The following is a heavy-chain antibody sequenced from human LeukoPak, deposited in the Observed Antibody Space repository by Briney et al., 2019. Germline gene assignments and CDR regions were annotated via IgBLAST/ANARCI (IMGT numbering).Heavy chain of an antibody. J-gene: IGHJ4*02. CDR2: IYHSGSA. Sequence: SETLSLTCAVSGGSISSSNWWSWVRQPPGKGLEWIGEIYHSGSANYNPSLKSRVTISVDKSKNQFSLKLSSVTAADTAVYYCARVSSGATTVDYWGQGTLVTVSS. CDR3: ARVSSGATTVDY. V-gene: IGHV4-4*02. D-gene: IGHD1-26*01. CDR1: GGSISSSNW.